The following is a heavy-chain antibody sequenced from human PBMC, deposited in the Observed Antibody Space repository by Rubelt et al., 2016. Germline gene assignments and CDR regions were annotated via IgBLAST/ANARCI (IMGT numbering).Heavy chain of an antibody. CDR3: ARDSVAYCGGDCYSYFDY. CDR2: INAGNGNT. Sequence: GQRLEWMGWINAGNGNTKYSQKFQGRVTMTRDTSTSTVYMELRSLRSEDTAVYYCARDSVAYCGGDCYSYFDYWGQGTLVTVSS. D-gene: IGHD2-21*02. J-gene: IGHJ4*02. V-gene: IGHV1-3*01.